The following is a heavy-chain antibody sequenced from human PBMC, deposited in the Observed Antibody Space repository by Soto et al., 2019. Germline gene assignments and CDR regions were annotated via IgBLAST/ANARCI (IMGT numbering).Heavy chain of an antibody. D-gene: IGHD2-8*01. CDR2: INPADSDI. CDR1: GYSFTSNW. J-gene: IGHJ4*02. Sequence: GESPKISCQGSGYSFTSNWIGWVRQMPGKGLEWMGIINPADSDIKYSPSFQGQVTISADKSIGTAYLQWSSLKDSDTAMYYCVRHQRDGASRKIDCWGQGTLVTVSS. V-gene: IGHV5-51*01. CDR3: VRHQRDGASRKIDC.